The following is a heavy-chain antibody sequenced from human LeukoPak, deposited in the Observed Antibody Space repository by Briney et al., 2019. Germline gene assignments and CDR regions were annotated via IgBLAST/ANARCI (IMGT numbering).Heavy chain of an antibody. CDR2: INHSGST. Sequence: SETLSLTCAVYGGSFSGYYWSWMRQPPGKGLEWIREINHSGSTNYNPSLKSRVTISVDTSKNQFSLKLSSVTAADTAVYYCARRGSMGGSFVGAFDIWGQGTMVTVSS. D-gene: IGHD1-26*01. V-gene: IGHV4-34*01. CDR3: ARRGSMGGSFVGAFDI. J-gene: IGHJ3*02. CDR1: GGSFSGYY.